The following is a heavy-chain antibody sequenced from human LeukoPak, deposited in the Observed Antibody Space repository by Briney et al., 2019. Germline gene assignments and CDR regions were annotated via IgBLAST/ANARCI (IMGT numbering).Heavy chain of an antibody. CDR3: ARVWVPGYFEHDAFDI. J-gene: IGHJ3*02. V-gene: IGHV4-61*02. D-gene: IGHD3-9*01. Sequence: SETLSLTCTVSGGSISSGSYYWSWIRQPAGKGLEWIVRIYTSGSTNYNPSLKRRVIISVDTYKNQFSMKLSSVNAADTAVYYCARVWVPGYFEHDAFDIWGQGTMVTVSS. CDR1: GGSISSGSYY. CDR2: IYTSGST.